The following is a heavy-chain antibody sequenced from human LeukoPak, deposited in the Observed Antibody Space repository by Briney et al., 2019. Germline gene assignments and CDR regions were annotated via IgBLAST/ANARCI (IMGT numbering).Heavy chain of an antibody. Sequence: ASVKVSCKASGYTFTGYYMHWVRQAPGQGLEWMGWINPNNGGTNYAQKFQGRVTMTRDTSISTVYMELSRLRSDDTAVYYCATDFSSSWYYFDYWGQGILVTVSS. CDR3: ATDFSSSWYYFDY. V-gene: IGHV1-2*02. D-gene: IGHD6-13*01. J-gene: IGHJ4*02. CDR2: INPNNGGT. CDR1: GYTFTGYY.